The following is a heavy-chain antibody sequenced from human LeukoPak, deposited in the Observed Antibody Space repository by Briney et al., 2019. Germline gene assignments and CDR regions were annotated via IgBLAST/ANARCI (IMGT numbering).Heavy chain of an antibody. V-gene: IGHV3-23*01. D-gene: IGHD3-22*01. CDR1: GFTFSSYA. CDR3: AKCPYYYDSSGYYFDY. Sequence: GGSLRLSCAASGFTFSSYAMSWVRQASGKGLEWVSAISGSGGSTYYADSVKGRFTISRDNSKNTLYLQMNSLRAEDTAVYYCAKCPYYYDSSGYYFDYWGQGTLVTVSS. CDR2: ISGSGGST. J-gene: IGHJ4*02.